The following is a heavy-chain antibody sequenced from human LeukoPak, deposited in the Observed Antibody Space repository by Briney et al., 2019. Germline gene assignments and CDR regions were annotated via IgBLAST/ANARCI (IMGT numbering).Heavy chain of an antibody. V-gene: IGHV1-18*01. CDR2: ISAYNGNT. D-gene: IGHD3-9*01. Sequence: ASVKVSCKASGYTFTSYGISWVRQAPGQGLEWMGWISAYNGNTNYAQTLQGRVTTTTDTSTSTAYMELRGLRSDDTAVYYCARGPYFDAPDDAFDIWGQGTMVTVSS. J-gene: IGHJ3*02. CDR3: ARGPYFDAPDDAFDI. CDR1: GYTFTSYG.